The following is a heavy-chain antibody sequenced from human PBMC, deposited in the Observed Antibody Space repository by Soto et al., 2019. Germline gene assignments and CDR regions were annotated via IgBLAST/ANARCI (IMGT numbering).Heavy chain of an antibody. J-gene: IGHJ4*02. Sequence: GGSLRLSCAASGFTFSSYAMSWVRQAPGKGLEWVSVISGNDGTTYYADSVKGRFTISRDNSKNTLFLQMNSLRAEDTAVYYCAKSLVYFFGVVNPGSFAYWGRGTLVIGSS. D-gene: IGHD3-3*01. CDR3: AKSLVYFFGVVNPGSFAY. CDR1: GFTFSSYA. V-gene: IGHV3-23*01. CDR2: ISGNDGTT.